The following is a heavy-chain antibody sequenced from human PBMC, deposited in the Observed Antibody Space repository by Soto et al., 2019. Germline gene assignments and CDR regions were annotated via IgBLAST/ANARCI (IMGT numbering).Heavy chain of an antibody. CDR2: IYHSGST. CDR1: GGSISSGGYS. Sequence: PSETLSLTCAVSGGSISSGGYSWSWIRQPPGKGLEWIGYIYHSGSTYYNPSLKSRVPISVDTSKNQFSLKLSSVTAADTAVYYCATQEVGGTYVYTFDPWGQGTLVTVSS. J-gene: IGHJ5*02. CDR3: ATQEVGGTYVYTFDP. V-gene: IGHV4-30-2*03. D-gene: IGHD1-26*01.